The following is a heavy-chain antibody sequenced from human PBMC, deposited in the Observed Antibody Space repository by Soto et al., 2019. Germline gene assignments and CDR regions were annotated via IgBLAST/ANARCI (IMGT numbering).Heavy chain of an antibody. V-gene: IGHV1-46*01. CDR3: ARVPMTGIAARLEVPGPFDY. Sequence: ASVKVSCKASGYTFTASYMHWVRQAPGQGLEWMGIIDPSGGSTSYSQKFQGRVAMTRDTSTSTVYMELNSLRSEDTAVYYCARVPMTGIAARLEVPGPFDYWGQGTLVTVSS. CDR1: GYTFTASY. J-gene: IGHJ4*02. CDR2: IDPSGGST. D-gene: IGHD6-6*01.